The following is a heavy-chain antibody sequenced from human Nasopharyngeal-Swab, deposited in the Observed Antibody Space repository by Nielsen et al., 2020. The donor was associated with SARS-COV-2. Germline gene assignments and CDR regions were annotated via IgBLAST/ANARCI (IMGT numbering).Heavy chain of an antibody. J-gene: IGHJ5*02. CDR1: GFTFSDYY. V-gene: IGHV3-11*01. Sequence: GESLKISCAASGFTFSDYYMSWIRQAPGKGLEWVSYISSSCSTIYYADSVKGRFTISRDNAKNSLYLQMTSLRAEDTAVYYCARDQKSPLGGTNWFDPWGQGTLVTVSS. D-gene: IGHD2-15*01. CDR2: ISSSCSTI. CDR3: ARDQKSPLGGTNWFDP.